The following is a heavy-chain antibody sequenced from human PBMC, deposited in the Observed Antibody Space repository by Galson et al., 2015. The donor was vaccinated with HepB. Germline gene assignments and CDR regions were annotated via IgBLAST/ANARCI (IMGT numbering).Heavy chain of an antibody. Sequence: SLRLSFAASGFIFSNYAMSWVRQAPGEGLEWVSAMSSSSSRTYYADSVRGRFIISRDNSKNTLYLEMNSLRAEDTAVYFCSKGHTSDTYQFGDSWGQGTLVTVSS. CDR2: MSSSSSRT. CDR1: GFIFSNYA. CDR3: SKGHTSDTYQFGDS. J-gene: IGHJ5*01. V-gene: IGHV3-23*01. D-gene: IGHD6-19*01.